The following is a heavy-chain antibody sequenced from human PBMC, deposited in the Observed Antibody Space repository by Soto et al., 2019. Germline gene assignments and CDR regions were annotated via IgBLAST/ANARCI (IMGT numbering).Heavy chain of an antibody. V-gene: IGHV4-59*01. CDR3: ARASPYGDYALDY. D-gene: IGHD4-17*01. CDR1: GGSSSSYY. Sequence: SETLSLTCTVSGGSSSSYYWIWIRQPPGKGLEWIGYISYSWSTNYNPSLKSRPTISVDTSKNQFSLKLRSVTAADTAVYYCARASPYGDYALDYWGQGTLVTVSS. CDR2: ISYSWST. J-gene: IGHJ4*02.